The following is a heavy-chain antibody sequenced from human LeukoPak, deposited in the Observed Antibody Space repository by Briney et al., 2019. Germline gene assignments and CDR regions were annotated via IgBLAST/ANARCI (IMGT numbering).Heavy chain of an antibody. CDR3: ARTPPSAYRSSWYTPYFDY. Sequence: GEPLKISCKGFGYSFTRFRIAWGRQLPGKGLEGKGIIYPGDSDTRYSPSFEGQVTISADKSIRTAYVKWTSLKASDSAMYYCARTPPSAYRSSWYTPYFDYWGQGRLVTV. CDR1: GYSFTRFR. V-gene: IGHV5-51*01. CDR2: IYPGDSDT. J-gene: IGHJ4*02. D-gene: IGHD6-13*01.